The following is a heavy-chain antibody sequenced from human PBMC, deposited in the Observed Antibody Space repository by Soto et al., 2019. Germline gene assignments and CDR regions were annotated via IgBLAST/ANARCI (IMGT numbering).Heavy chain of an antibody. CDR1: GGSFSGYY. V-gene: IGHV4-34*01. Sequence: SETLSLTCAVYGGSFSGYYWSWIRQPPGKGLEWIGEINHSGSTNYNPSLKSRVTISVDTSKNQFSLKLSSVTAADTAVYYCARSPSPRYSSSSAHFDYWGQGTLVTVSS. CDR2: INHSGST. D-gene: IGHD6-6*01. CDR3: ARSPSPRYSSSSAHFDY. J-gene: IGHJ4*02.